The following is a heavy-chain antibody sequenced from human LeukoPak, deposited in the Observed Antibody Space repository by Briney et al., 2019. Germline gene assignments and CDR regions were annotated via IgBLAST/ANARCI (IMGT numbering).Heavy chain of an antibody. D-gene: IGHD3-22*01. V-gene: IGHV3-11*01. CDR2: ISSSGSTI. J-gene: IGHJ4*02. CDR1: GFTFSDYY. CDR3: AREAESSGYYYVGDYFDY. Sequence: PGGSLRLSCAASGFTFSDYYMSWIRQAPGKGLEWVSYISSSGSTIYYADSVKGRFTISRDNAKNSLYLQMNSLRAEDTAVYYCAREAESSGYYYVGDYFDYWGQGTLVAVSS.